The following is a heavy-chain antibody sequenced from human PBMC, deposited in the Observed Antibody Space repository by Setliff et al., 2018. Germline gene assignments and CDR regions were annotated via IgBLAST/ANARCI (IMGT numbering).Heavy chain of an antibody. D-gene: IGHD3-10*01. CDR3: ARDGVFYAMDG. Sequence: GGSLRLSCVASGFTFADYGLNWVRQGPGKGLEWVSGVEWNGGGTSYADSVKGRFTVSRDNANSSLFLQMNSLRAEDTAVYYCARDGVFYAMDGWGQGTTVTVS. CDR2: VEWNGGGT. J-gene: IGHJ6*02. V-gene: IGHV3-20*04. CDR1: GFTFADYG.